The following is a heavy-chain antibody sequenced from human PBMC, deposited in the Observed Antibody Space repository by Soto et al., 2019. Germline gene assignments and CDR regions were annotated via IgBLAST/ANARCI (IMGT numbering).Heavy chain of an antibody. V-gene: IGHV1-18*01. CDR2: ISAYNGNT. CDR3: AREPYYYDSSGYYPGAYFDY. J-gene: IGHJ4*02. CDR1: GYTFTSYG. Sequence: ASVKVSCTASGYTFTSYGISWVRQAPGQGLEWMGWISAYNGNTNYAQKLQGRVTMTTDTSTSTAYMALRSLRSDDTAVYYCAREPYYYDSSGYYPGAYFDYWGQGPLGTVAS. D-gene: IGHD3-22*01.